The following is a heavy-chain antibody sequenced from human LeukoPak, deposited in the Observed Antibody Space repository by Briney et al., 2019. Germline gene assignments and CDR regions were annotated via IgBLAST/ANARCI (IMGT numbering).Heavy chain of an antibody. D-gene: IGHD6-6*01. CDR3: ARDQVPSIAARPWNNWFDP. V-gene: IGHV1-69*04. J-gene: IGHJ5*02. Sequence: SVKVSCKASGGTFSSYAISWVRQTPGQGLEWMGRIIPILGIANYAQKFQGRVTITADKSTSTAYMELSSLRSEDTAVYYCARDQVPSIAARPWNNWFDPWGQGTLVTVSS. CDR1: GGTFSSYA. CDR2: IIPILGIA.